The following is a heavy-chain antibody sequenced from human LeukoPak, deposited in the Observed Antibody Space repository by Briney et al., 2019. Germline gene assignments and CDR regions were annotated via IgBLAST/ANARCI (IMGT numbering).Heavy chain of an antibody. CDR2: ISGSGGST. CDR1: GFTFSSYA. Sequence: GGSLRLSCAASGFTFSSYAMSWVRQAPGKGPEWVSVISGSGGSTYYADSVKGRFTISRDNSKNTLYLQMNSLRAEDTAVYYCAKDLFEAEYYYGSGSCQLDYWGQGTLVTVSS. D-gene: IGHD3-10*01. CDR3: AKDLFEAEYYYGSGSCQLDY. J-gene: IGHJ4*02. V-gene: IGHV3-23*01.